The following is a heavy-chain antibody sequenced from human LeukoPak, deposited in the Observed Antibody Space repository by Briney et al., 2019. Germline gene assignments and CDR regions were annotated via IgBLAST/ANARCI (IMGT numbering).Heavy chain of an antibody. CDR1: GFTFSSYW. D-gene: IGHD1-1*01. CDR3: ARLNWNDSY. V-gene: IGHV3-7*05. Sequence: GGSLRLSCAASGFTFSSYWMGWVRQAPGKGLEWVANIKVDGSEKYYVDSVKGRFTISRDNAKNSLYLQMSSLRAEDTAVYYCARLNWNDSYWGQGTLVTVSS. J-gene: IGHJ4*02. CDR2: IKVDGSEK.